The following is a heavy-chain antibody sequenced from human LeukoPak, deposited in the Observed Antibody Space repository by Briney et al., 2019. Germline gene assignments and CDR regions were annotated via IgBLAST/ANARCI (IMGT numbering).Heavy chain of an antibody. D-gene: IGHD5-24*01. CDR1: GCSISSYY. V-gene: IGHV4-59*08. CDR3: AASRWPALPSH. J-gene: IGHJ4*02. Sequence: PSETLSLTCTVSGCSISSYYWGWLRQPPGKGLEWIGYIYYSGSTNYNPSPKSRVTISVDTSKNQFSLKLSSVTAADTAVYYCAASRWPALPSHWGQGTLVTVSS. CDR2: IYYSGST.